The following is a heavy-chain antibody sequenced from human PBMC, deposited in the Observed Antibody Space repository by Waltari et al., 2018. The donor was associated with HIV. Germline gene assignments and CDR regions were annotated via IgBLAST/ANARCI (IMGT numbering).Heavy chain of an antibody. J-gene: IGHJ4*02. CDR1: GLTFGSYL. V-gene: IGHV3-74*01. CDR2: INIDGSDT. D-gene: IGHD2-2*01. Sequence: VQLVEYGGKLVTRGRNLRLSWAASGLTFGSYLMHWVRHVPGKGLVWVSHINIDGSDTSYLESVKGRFTISRDNANNTLYLQMNNLRVEDTAMYFCTRDLSTYGHEFDYWGQGTLVTVAS. CDR3: TRDLSTYGHEFDY.